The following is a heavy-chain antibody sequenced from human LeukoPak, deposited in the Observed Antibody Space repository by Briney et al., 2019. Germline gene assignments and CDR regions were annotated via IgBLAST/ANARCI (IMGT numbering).Heavy chain of an antibody. CDR1: GGSLSTYY. D-gene: IGHD3-22*01. Sequence: SETLSLTCTVSGGSLSTYYWSWLRQPPGKGLEWIGYIYYSGSTNYNPSLTSRVTISVDTSKNQFSLKLSSVTAADTAVYYCARVSYYYDSSAQVLYFDYWGQGTLVTVSS. V-gene: IGHV4-59*08. CDR3: ARVSYYYDSSAQVLYFDY. CDR2: IYYSGST. J-gene: IGHJ4*02.